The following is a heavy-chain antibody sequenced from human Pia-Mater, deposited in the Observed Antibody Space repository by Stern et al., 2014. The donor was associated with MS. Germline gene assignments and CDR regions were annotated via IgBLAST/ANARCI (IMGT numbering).Heavy chain of an antibody. CDR3: ARGRQYYYASGSSPPDAFDI. J-gene: IGHJ3*02. CDR2: IYYSGST. V-gene: IGHV4-31*03. Sequence: QVQLQESGPGLVKPSQTLSLTCTVSGGSISSGADYWNWIRQHPGKGLEWIGYIYYSGSTEYNPSLKRRVIISADTSKKRFSLKLRSVTAADTAVYYCARGRQYYYASGSSPPDAFDIWGQGTMVTVSS. CDR1: GGSISSGADY. D-gene: IGHD3-10*01.